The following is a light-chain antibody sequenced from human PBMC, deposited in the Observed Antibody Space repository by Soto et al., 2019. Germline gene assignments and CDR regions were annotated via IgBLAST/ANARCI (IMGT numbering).Light chain of an antibody. V-gene: IGKV3-20*01. Sequence: EIVLTQSPGTLSLSPGQRTTLSCRASQSVGSSLAWYRQRAGESPRLLVYGASTRATGIPDRFSGRGSGTDFTLTISRLEPEDFALYYCQQYGSSPPLTFGGGTKVDIK. CDR2: GAS. J-gene: IGKJ4*01. CDR3: QQYGSSPPLT. CDR1: QSVGSS.